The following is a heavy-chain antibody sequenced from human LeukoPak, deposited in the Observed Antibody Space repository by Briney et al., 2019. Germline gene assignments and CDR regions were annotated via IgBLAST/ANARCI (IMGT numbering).Heavy chain of an antibody. D-gene: IGHD2-2*01. CDR1: GDSIRSYY. CDR2: IYYSGST. CDR3: ARLPYCSTTSCYYWFDP. Sequence: SETLSLTCTVSGDSIRSYYWSWIRQPPGKGLEWIGYIYYSGSTKYNPSLKSQVTISVDTSKNQFSLKLSSVTAADTAVYYCARLPYCSTTSCYYWFDPWGQGTLVTVSS. J-gene: IGHJ5*02. V-gene: IGHV4-59*08.